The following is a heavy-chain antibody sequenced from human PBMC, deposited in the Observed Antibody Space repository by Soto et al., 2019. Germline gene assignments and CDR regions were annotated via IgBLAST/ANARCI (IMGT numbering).Heavy chain of an antibody. D-gene: IGHD3-10*01. V-gene: IGHV4-31*03. CDR2: IHYSGST. Sequence: PSETLSLTCTVSGGSISNGGYYWNWVRQHPGKGLEWIGYIHYSGSTWYNPSLESRVTISVDTSKDQFSLKLRSVTAADTAVYYCARVRGSGSYAAYYFDSRGQGTLVTVSS. CDR3: ARVRGSGSYAAYYFDS. CDR1: GGSISNGGYY. J-gene: IGHJ4*01.